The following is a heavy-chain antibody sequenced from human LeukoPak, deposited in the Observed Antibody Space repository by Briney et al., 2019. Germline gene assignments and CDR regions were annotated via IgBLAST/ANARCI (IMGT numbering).Heavy chain of an antibody. J-gene: IGHJ3*02. V-gene: IGHV4-4*07. CDR3: ASSTPGSSPSDAFDI. CDR2: IYTSGST. Sequence: SETLSLTCTVSGGSISSYYWSWIRQPAGKGLEWIGRIYTSGSTNYNPSLKSRVTMSVDTSKNQFSLKLSSVTAADTAVYYCASSTPGSSPSDAFDIWGQGTMVTVSS. D-gene: IGHD6-13*01. CDR1: GGSISSYY.